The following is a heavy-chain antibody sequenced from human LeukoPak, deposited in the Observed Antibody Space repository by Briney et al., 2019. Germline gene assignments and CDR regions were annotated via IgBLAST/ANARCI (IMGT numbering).Heavy chain of an antibody. Sequence: ASVKVSCKASGGTFSSYAISWVRQAPGQGLEWMGGIIPIFGTANYAQKFQGRVTITADESTSTAYMELSSLRSEDTAVYYCARDYYDSSGYYYYYYGMDVWGQGTTVTVSS. J-gene: IGHJ6*02. D-gene: IGHD3-22*01. V-gene: IGHV1-69*13. CDR2: IIPIFGTA. CDR3: ARDYYDSSGYYYYYYGMDV. CDR1: GGTFSSYA.